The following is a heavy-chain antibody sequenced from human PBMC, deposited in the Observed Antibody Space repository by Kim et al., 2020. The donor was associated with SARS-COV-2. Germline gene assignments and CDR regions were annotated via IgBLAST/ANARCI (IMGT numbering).Heavy chain of an antibody. Sequence: GGSLRLSCTASGFTFGDYAMSWFRQAPGKGLEWVGFIRSKAYGGTTEYAASVKGRFTISRDDSKSIAYLQMNSLKTEDTAVYYCTRHSMIVVVILYYFDYWGQGTLVTVSS. CDR1: GFTFGDYA. CDR3: TRHSMIVVVILYYFDY. V-gene: IGHV3-49*03. J-gene: IGHJ4*02. CDR2: IRSKAYGGTT. D-gene: IGHD3-22*01.